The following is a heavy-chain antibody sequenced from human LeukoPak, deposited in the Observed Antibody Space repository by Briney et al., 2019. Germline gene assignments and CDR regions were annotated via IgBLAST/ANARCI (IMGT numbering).Heavy chain of an antibody. J-gene: IGHJ6*02. D-gene: IGHD5-24*01. Sequence: PGRSLRLSCSGSEFTFGDHAMSWVRQAPGKGLEWVGFIRSKAYRGTTEYAASVKGRFSISRDDSASIAYLQMNSLKTEDTAVYYCARGPIQLWIHNAMDVWGQGTTVTVSS. CDR3: ARGPIQLWIHNAMDV. V-gene: IGHV3-49*04. CDR1: EFTFGDHA. CDR2: IRSKAYRGTT.